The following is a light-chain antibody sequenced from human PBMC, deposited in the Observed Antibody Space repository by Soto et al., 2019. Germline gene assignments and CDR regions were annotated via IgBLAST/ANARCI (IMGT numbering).Light chain of an antibody. V-gene: IGLV2-14*01. CDR2: EVS. CDR1: SNDIGGYNY. J-gene: IGLJ3*02. Sequence: QSALTQPASVSESPGQSITISCTGTSNDIGGYNYVSWYQHHPGKAPKLMIYEVSNRPSGVSHRFSGSKSGNTASLTISGLQADDEADYYCISYASSTARVFGGGTKLTVL. CDR3: ISYASSTARV.